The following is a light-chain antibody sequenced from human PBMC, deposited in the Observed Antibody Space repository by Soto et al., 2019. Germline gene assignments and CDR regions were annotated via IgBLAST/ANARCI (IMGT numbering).Light chain of an antibody. V-gene: IGKV1-39*01. J-gene: IGKJ5*01. CDR3: QQTHAVPLT. CDR2: AAS. CDR1: QPIGNY. Sequence: DVQITQSPCSLSASFGYIFTISFRASQPIGNYLNWYQQKPGEAPKVLIFAASSLRSGVPSRFSGSGYGTDFTLTINNLHPEDSATYYCQQTHAVPLTFGQGTRLEIK.